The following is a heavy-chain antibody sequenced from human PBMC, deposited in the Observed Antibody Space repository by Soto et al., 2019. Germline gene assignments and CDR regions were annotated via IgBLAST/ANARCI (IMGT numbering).Heavy chain of an antibody. CDR3: ARGTPYIAEAGTGYYYGMDV. V-gene: IGHV1-69*06. D-gene: IGHD6-13*01. Sequence: ASVKVSCKASGGTFSSYAISWVRQAPGQGLEWMGGIIPIFGTANYAQKFQGRVTITADKSTSTAYMELSSLRSEDTAVYYCARGTPYIAEAGTGYYYGMDVWGQGTTVTVSS. J-gene: IGHJ6*02. CDR1: GGTFSSYA. CDR2: IIPIFGTA.